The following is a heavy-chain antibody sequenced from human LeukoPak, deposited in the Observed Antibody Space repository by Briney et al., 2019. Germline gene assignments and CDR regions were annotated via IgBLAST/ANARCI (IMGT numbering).Heavy chain of an antibody. Sequence: GGSLRLSCAASGFTFSSYAMHWVRQAPGKGLEWVAVISYDGSNKYYADSVKGRFTISRDNAKNSLYLQMNSLRAEDTAVYYCARSILHYDILTGYSSSYYGMDVWGQGTTVTVSS. D-gene: IGHD3-9*01. J-gene: IGHJ6*02. CDR1: GFTFSSYA. CDR2: ISYDGSNK. CDR3: ARSILHYDILTGYSSSYYGMDV. V-gene: IGHV3-30-3*01.